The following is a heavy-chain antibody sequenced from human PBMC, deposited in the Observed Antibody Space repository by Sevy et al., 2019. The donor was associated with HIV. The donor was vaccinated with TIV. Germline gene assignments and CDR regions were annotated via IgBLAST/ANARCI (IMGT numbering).Heavy chain of an antibody. CDR2: IYYSGST. CDR1: GGSVSSGSYY. CDR3: GREDVARRFDY. V-gene: IGHV4-61*01. Sequence: SETLSLTCTVSGGSVSSGSYYWSWIRQPPGKGLEWIGYIYYSGSTKYNPSLKSRVTISVDTSKNQFSLKLSSVTAADTAVYYCGREDVARRFDYWGQGTLVTVS. D-gene: IGHD6-6*01. J-gene: IGHJ4*02.